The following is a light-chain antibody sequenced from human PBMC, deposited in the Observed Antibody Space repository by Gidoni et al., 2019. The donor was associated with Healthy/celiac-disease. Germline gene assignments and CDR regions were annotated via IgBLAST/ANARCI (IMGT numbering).Light chain of an antibody. CDR3: QSADSSGTL. J-gene: IGLJ2*01. V-gene: IGLV3-25*03. CDR1: ALPKQY. CDR2: KDS. Sequence: SYELPQPPPVSGSPGQTARIPCSGDALPKQYAYWYQQKPGPAPVLVIYKDSERPSGLPERFSGSSSGTTVTLTISGVQAEDEADYYCQSADSSGTLFGGGTKLTVL.